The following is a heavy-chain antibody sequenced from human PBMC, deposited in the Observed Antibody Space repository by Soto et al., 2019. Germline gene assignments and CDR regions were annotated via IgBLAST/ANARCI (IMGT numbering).Heavy chain of an antibody. CDR3: ATALPEVGGTHNNWFDP. J-gene: IGHJ5*02. D-gene: IGHD1-26*01. CDR1: GYTLTELS. V-gene: IGHV1-24*01. Sequence: ASVKVSCKVSGYTLTELSMHWVRQAPGKGLEWMGGFDPEDGETIYAQKFQGRVTMTEDTSTDTAYMELSSLRSEDTAVYYCATALPEVGGTHNNWFDPWGQGTLVTVSS. CDR2: FDPEDGET.